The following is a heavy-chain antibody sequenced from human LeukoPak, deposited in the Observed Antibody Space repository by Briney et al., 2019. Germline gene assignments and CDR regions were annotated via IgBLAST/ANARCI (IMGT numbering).Heavy chain of an antibody. Sequence: GASVKVSCKASGGTFSSYAISWVRQAPGQGLEWTGGITPFSDAANYAQKFQGRVTITADESTSTAYMELSSLRSEDTAVYYCARDNSMEDTAWWFDPWGQGTLVTVSS. V-gene: IGHV1-69*13. CDR2: ITPFSDAA. D-gene: IGHD1-1*01. CDR1: GGTFSSYA. CDR3: ARDNSMEDTAWWFDP. J-gene: IGHJ5*02.